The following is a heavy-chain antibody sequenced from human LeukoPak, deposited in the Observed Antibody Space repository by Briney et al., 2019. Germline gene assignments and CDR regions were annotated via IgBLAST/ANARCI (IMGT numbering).Heavy chain of an antibody. Sequence: GGSLRLSCAASGFTFSTYAMSWVRQAPGKGLEWVSGISGSGATTYYADSAKGRFTISRDNSKNTLYVQMNSLRAEDTAVYYCAKSVGIIRRGAFGIWGQGTMVTVSS. CDR1: GFTFSTYA. V-gene: IGHV3-23*01. CDR2: ISGSGATT. CDR3: AKSVGIIRRGAFGI. D-gene: IGHD3-10*01. J-gene: IGHJ3*02.